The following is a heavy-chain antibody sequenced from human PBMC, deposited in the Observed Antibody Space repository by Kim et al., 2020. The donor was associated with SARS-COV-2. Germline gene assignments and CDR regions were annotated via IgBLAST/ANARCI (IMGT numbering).Heavy chain of an antibody. V-gene: IGHV4-30-2*05. CDR3: ARVAYYYDSSGSHYFDY. D-gene: IGHD3-22*01. Sequence: LKSRVTISVDTSKNQFSLKRSSVTAADTAVYYCARVAYYYDSSGSHYFDYWGQGTLVTVSS. J-gene: IGHJ4*02.